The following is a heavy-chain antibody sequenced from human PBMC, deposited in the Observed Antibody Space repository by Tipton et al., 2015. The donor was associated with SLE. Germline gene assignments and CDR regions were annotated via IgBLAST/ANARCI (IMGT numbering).Heavy chain of an antibody. V-gene: IGHV4-39*07. CDR2: IDYSGST. Sequence: TLSLSCTVSGGSISSSSYYWGWIRQPPGKGLEWIVSIDYSGSTYYNPYLKSRVTISVDTSKNQFSLKLSSVTAADTAVYYCEGMSYPREGYFDYWGQGTLVTVSS. CDR3: EGMSYPREGYFDY. D-gene: IGHD1-26*01. J-gene: IGHJ4*02. CDR1: GGSISSSSYY.